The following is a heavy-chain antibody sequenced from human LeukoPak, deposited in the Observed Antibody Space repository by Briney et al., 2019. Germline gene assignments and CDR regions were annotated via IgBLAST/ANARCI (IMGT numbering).Heavy chain of an antibody. CDR2: ISYDGSNK. D-gene: IGHD3-22*01. CDR1: GFTFSSYG. V-gene: IGHV3-30*03. Sequence: GGSLRLSCAASGFTFSSYGMHWVRQAPGKGLEWVAVISYDGSNKYYADSVKGRFTISRDNSKNTLYLQMNSLRAEDTAVYYCARECGYYDSSGYHANWFDPWGQGTLVTVSS. CDR3: ARECGYYDSSGYHANWFDP. J-gene: IGHJ5*02.